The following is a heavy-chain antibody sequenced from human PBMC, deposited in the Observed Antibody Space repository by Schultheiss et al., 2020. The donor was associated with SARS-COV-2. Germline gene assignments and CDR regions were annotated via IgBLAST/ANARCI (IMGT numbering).Heavy chain of an antibody. Sequence: SQTLSLTCTVSGGSISSSSYYWGWIRQPPGKGLEWIGSIYYSGSTQYNPSLKSRVTISVDTSNHQFSLKLNSVTAADTAVYYCGAVVGATHFQHWGQGTLVTVSS. CDR3: GAVVGATHFQH. CDR1: GGSISSSSYY. V-gene: IGHV4-39*07. J-gene: IGHJ1*01. D-gene: IGHD1-26*01. CDR2: IYYSGST.